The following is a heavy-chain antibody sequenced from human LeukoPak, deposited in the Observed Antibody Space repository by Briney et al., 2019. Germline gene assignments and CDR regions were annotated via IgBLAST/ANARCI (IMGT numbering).Heavy chain of an antibody. V-gene: IGHV5-51*01. CDR3: ARWGTAFDY. Sequence: GESLKISCKGSGGSFTSCWIGWGRQMPGKRLEWMGISYPGDWGTRYSPSFQGQVTISADKSISTAYLQWSSLKASDTAMYYCARWGTAFDYWGQGTLVTVSS. CDR1: GGSFTSCW. D-gene: IGHD3-16*01. CDR2: SYPGDWGT. J-gene: IGHJ4*02.